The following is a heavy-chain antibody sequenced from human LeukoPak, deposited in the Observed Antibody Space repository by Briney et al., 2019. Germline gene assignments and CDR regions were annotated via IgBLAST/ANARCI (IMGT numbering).Heavy chain of an antibody. J-gene: IGHJ3*02. CDR2: TYYRSKWYN. D-gene: IGHD3-3*01. CDR3: ARDNDFWSGYPDAFDI. CDR1: GDSVSSNSAA. Sequence: SQTLSLTCAISGDSVSSNSAAWNWIRQSPSRGLEWLGRTYYRSKWYNDYAVSVKSRITINPDTSKNEFSLQLNSVTPEDTAVYYCARDNDFWSGYPDAFDIWGQGTMVTVSS. V-gene: IGHV6-1*01.